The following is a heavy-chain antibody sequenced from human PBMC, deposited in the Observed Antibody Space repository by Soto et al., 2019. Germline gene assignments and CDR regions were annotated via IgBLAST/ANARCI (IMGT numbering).Heavy chain of an antibody. V-gene: IGHV5-51*01. Sequence: PGESLKISCQASGYTFTKYWVGWVRQMPGKGLEWMGIIYPDDSDTRYSPSFQGHVTISADKSISTAYLQWSSLKASDSATYYCARRDMLTGYVYFDYWGQGIQVTVSS. CDR2: IYPDDSDT. CDR1: GYTFTKYW. J-gene: IGHJ4*02. D-gene: IGHD3-9*01. CDR3: ARRDMLTGYVYFDY.